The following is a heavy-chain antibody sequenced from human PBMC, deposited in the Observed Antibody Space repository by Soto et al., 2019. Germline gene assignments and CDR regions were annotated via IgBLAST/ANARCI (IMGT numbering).Heavy chain of an antibody. CDR3: ARDKGVVIIKDY. V-gene: IGHV3-33*01. D-gene: IGHD2-8*01. J-gene: IGHJ4*02. Sequence: SGGSLRLSCAASGFTFRNHAMHWVRQAPGKGLEWVALIWYDGSSKYYADSVKGRFTISRDNSKNTLYLEMNSLRAEDTAIYYCARDKGVVIIKDYWGQGTLVTVSS. CDR2: IWYDGSSK. CDR1: GFTFRNHA.